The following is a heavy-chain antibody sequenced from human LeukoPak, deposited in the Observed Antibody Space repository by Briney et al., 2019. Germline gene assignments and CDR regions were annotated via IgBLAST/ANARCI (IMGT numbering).Heavy chain of an antibody. J-gene: IGHJ6*03. CDR1: GFTFSSFD. CDR3: ARGPPRGKYYYMDV. Sequence: GGSLRLSCAASGFTFSSFDMHWVRQPTGQGLEWVSTIGTASDTYYPGSVEGRFTLSRDNAKNSLYLQMNSPTAGDTAVYYCARGPPRGKYYYMDVWGKGTTVTVSS. CDR2: IGTASDT. D-gene: IGHD1-1*01. V-gene: IGHV3-13*01.